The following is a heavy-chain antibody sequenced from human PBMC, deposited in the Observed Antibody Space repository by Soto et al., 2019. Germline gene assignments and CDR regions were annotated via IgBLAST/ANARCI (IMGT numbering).Heavy chain of an antibody. CDR1: GYTFTSYG. D-gene: IGHD2-8*01. CDR2: ISAYNGNT. V-gene: IGHV1-18*04. CDR3: ARSFDDIVLMVYAIDY. J-gene: IGHJ4*02. Sequence: ASVKVSCKASGYTFTSYGISWVRQAPGQGLEWMGWISAYNGNTNYAQKLQGRVTMTTDTSTSTAYMELGSLRSDDTAVYYCARSFDDIVLMVYAIDYWGQGTLVTVSS.